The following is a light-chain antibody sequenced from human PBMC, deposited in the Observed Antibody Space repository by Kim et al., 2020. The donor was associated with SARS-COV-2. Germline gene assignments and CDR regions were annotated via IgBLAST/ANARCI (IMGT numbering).Light chain of an antibody. CDR1: QSISSW. CDR3: QQYNSYWT. CDR2: KAS. V-gene: IGKV1-5*03. Sequence: SASVGDRVTLTCRASQSISSWLAWYQEKLGKAPKLLIYKASSLESGVPSRFSGSGSGTEFTLTISSLQPDDFATYYCQQYNSYWTFGQGTKVDIK. J-gene: IGKJ1*01.